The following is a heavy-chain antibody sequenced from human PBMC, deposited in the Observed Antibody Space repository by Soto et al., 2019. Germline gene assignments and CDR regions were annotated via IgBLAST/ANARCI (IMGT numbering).Heavy chain of an antibody. CDR3: ARDRVDFWSGNWFAP. CDR2: IYYSGST. Sequence: PSETLSLTCTVSGGSISSGDYYWSWIRQPPGKGLEWIEYIYYSGSTYYNPSLKSRVTISVDTSKNQFSLKLSSVTAADTAVYYCARDRVDFWSGNWFAPWGQGTLVTVSS. J-gene: IGHJ5*02. D-gene: IGHD3-3*01. CDR1: GGSISSGDYY. V-gene: IGHV4-30-4*01.